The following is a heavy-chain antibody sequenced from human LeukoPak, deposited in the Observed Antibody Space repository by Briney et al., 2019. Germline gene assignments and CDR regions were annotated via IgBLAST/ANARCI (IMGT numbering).Heavy chain of an antibody. Sequence: PGGSLRLSCAASGFTFSSYWMHWVRQAPGKGLVWVSRINTDGSSTTYADSVKGRFTFSRDNAKNTLILQMNSLRTEDTAVYYCARGEYGSAWPNIDYWGQGTLVTVSS. J-gene: IGHJ4*02. CDR1: GFTFSSYW. CDR3: ARGEYGSAWPNIDY. CDR2: INTDGSST. V-gene: IGHV3-74*01. D-gene: IGHD6-19*01.